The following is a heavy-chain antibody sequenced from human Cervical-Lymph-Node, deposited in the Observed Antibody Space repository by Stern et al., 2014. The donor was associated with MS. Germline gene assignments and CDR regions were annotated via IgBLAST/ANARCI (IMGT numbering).Heavy chain of an antibody. V-gene: IGHV3-23*04. Sequence: EVQLVESGGGLVQPGKSLRLSCAASGFSFKTYVLSWVRQAPGKGLEWVSGMAGSGGTTYYADSVKGRFTISRDDSKNTLYLQMDNLRAEDTARYYCVKDGRPRTLTRLAAATTAYFDSWGLGTQVTVSS. CDR1: GFSFKTYV. CDR3: VKDGRPRTLTRLAAATTAYFDS. J-gene: IGHJ4*02. CDR2: MAGSGGTT. D-gene: IGHD6-13*01.